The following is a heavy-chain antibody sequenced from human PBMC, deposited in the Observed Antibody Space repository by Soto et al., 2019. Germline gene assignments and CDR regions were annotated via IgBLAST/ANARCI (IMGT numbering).Heavy chain of an antibody. J-gene: IGHJ4*02. Sequence: SETLSLTCAVYGGSFSGYYWSWIRQPPGKGLEWIGEINHSGSTNYNPSLKGRVTISVDTSKNQFSLKLSSVTAADTAVYYCARASYYDYVWGSYPRGYFDYWGQGTLVTVSS. CDR3: ARASYYDYVWGSYPRGYFDY. CDR1: GGSFSGYY. D-gene: IGHD3-16*02. CDR2: INHSGST. V-gene: IGHV4-34*01.